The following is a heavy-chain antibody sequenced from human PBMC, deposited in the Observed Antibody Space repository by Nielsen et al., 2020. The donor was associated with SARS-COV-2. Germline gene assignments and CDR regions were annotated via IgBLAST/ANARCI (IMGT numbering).Heavy chain of an antibody. Sequence: GGSLRLSCAASGFTFDDYAMHWVRPAPGKGLEWVSGISWNGGSTGYADSVKGRFTISRDNAKNSLYLQMNSLRAEDTALYHCARVREEWELRYWYFDLWGRGTLVTVSS. V-gene: IGHV3-20*01. D-gene: IGHD1-26*01. CDR3: ARVREEWELRYWYFDL. CDR2: ISWNGGST. CDR1: GFTFDDYA. J-gene: IGHJ2*01.